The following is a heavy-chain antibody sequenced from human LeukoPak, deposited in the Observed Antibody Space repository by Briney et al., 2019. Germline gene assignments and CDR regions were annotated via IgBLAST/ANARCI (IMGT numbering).Heavy chain of an antibody. J-gene: IGHJ3*02. V-gene: IGHV4-59*01. CDR3: ARLLDYDNSGDPDIFDI. Sequence: SSETLSLTCTVSGGIRSDYWSWIRQSPRKGLAWIGRVSYTGSTRYNPSLQSRVAISLDTSRNHFSLKLSSLNAADTAVYYCARLLDYDNSGDPDIFDIWGQGTMVTVSS. D-gene: IGHD3-22*01. CDR1: GGIRSDY. CDR2: VSYTGST.